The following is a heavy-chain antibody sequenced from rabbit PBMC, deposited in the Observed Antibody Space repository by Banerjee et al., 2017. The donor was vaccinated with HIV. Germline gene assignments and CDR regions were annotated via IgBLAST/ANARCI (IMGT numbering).Heavy chain of an antibody. D-gene: IGHD6-1*01. V-gene: IGHV1S40*01. J-gene: IGHJ4*01. CDR1: GFSFSSNYY. CDR2: ISAGSGTT. Sequence: QSLEESGGDLVKPGASLTLTCTASGFSFSSNYYMCWVRQAPGKGLEWIGCISAGSGTTWYASWAKGRFTISKTSSTTVTLQMTSLTAADTATYFCAREGYAYGYALDSLWGPGTLVTVS. CDR3: AREGYAYGYALDSL.